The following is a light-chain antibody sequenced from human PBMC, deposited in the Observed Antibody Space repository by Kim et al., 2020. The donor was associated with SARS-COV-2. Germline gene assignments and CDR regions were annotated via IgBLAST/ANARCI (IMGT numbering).Light chain of an antibody. Sequence: SPGERATLACRASRSITSSLAWYQQNPGQAPRLLLYGASSRATGIPDRFSGSGSGTDFTLTISRLEPEDFAVYYCQQYGSSLWTFGQGTKVDIK. CDR1: RSITSS. V-gene: IGKV3-20*01. J-gene: IGKJ1*01. CDR2: GAS. CDR3: QQYGSSLWT.